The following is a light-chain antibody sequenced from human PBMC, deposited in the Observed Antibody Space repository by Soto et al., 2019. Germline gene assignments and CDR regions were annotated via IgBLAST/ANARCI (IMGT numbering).Light chain of an antibody. CDR1: SGHINDA. V-gene: IGLV4-69*01. CDR3: QTWGTGIHV. Sequence: QLVLTQSPSASASLGASVKLTCTLSSGHINDAVAWHQQQPEKGPRYLMALHSDGSHTKGDGIPDRFSGSSSGADRYLTISGLQSEDEADYYCQTWGTGIHVFGGGTKLTVL. CDR2: LHSDGSH. J-gene: IGLJ2*01.